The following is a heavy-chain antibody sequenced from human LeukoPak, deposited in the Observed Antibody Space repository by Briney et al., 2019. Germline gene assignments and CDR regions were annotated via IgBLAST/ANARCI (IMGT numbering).Heavy chain of an antibody. CDR1: GYSISSGYY. V-gene: IGHV4-38-2*02. Sequence: SETLSLTCTVSGYSISSGYYWGWIRQPPRKGLEWIGSIYHSGSTYYNPSLKSRVTISVDTSKNQFSLKLSSVTAADTAVYYCAREGSSSSFPNWFDPWGQGTLVTVSS. CDR2: IYHSGST. D-gene: IGHD6-6*01. J-gene: IGHJ5*02. CDR3: AREGSSSSFPNWFDP.